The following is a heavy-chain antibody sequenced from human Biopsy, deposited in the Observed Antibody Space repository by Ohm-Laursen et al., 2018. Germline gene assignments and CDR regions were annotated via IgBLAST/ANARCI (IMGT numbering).Heavy chain of an antibody. CDR2: FAPENGKT. CDR3: VADINVWNVNY. D-gene: IGHD1-1*01. CDR1: GYTLTELS. Sequence: ATVKISCKVSGYTLTELSMHWVRQAPGRGLEWMGGFAPENGKTIYAQKFQGRVTMTEDTSTDTAYMELSSLRSEDTAVYYCVADINVWNVNYWGQGTQVTVSS. J-gene: IGHJ4*02. V-gene: IGHV1-24*01.